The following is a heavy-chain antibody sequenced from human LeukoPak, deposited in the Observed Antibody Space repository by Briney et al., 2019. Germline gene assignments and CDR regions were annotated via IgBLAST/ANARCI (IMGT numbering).Heavy chain of an antibody. D-gene: IGHD5-18*01. CDR2: IIPICGRA. Sequence: SXKVSCKASGGTFTSYDISWVRQAPGQGLEGMGRIIPICGRANYAQKFQGRVTITTDKSTSTDYMEVSRLRYEETDVCYCARGGYSYGYSFDYWGQGTLVTVSS. CDR1: GGTFTSYD. CDR3: ARGGYSYGYSFDY. J-gene: IGHJ4*02. V-gene: IGHV1-69*04.